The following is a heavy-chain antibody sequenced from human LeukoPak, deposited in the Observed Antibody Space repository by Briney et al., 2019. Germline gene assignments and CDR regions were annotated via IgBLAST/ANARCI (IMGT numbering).Heavy chain of an antibody. D-gene: IGHD4-23*01. V-gene: IGHV5-51*01. CDR1: GYSFSNYW. Sequence: GESLKISCQSSGYSFSNYWIGWVRQMPGKGLEWMAIIYPGDSDIRYSPSFQGQVTISADKSISTAYLQWATLKASDTAMYYCARLVYGGNSRHFQDWGQGTLVTVS. CDR3: ARLVYGGNSRHFQD. J-gene: IGHJ1*01. CDR2: IYPGDSDI.